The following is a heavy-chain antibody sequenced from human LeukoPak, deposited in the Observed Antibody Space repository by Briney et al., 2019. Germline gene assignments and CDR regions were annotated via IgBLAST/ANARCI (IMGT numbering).Heavy chain of an antibody. V-gene: IGHV4-39*07. CDR1: GGSISSGSYY. J-gene: IGHJ6*03. D-gene: IGHD3-10*01. Sequence: SETLSLTCTVSGGSISSGSYYWSWIRQPPGKGLEWIGEINHSGSTNYNPSLKSRVTISIDTSKNQFSLKLSAVTAADTAVYYCARVWYYGSGTNSDLYYYYYMDVWGRGTTVTVSS. CDR3: ARVWYYGSGTNSDLYYYYYMDV. CDR2: INHSGST.